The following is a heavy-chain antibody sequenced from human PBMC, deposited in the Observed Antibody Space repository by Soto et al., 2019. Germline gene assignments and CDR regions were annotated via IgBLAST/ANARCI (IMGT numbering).Heavy chain of an antibody. V-gene: IGHV4-4*02. CDR3: ARGMGYGSGSYYGDY. CDR1: GGSISSSNW. D-gene: IGHD3-10*01. J-gene: IGHJ4*02. CDR2: IYHSGST. Sequence: QVQLQESGPGLVKPSGTLSLTCAVSGGSISSSNWWSWVRQPPGKGLEWIGEIYHSGSTNYNPSLTSRVTLSVDKSKNQFSLKLSSVTAADTAVYYCARGMGYGSGSYYGDYWGQGTLVTVSS.